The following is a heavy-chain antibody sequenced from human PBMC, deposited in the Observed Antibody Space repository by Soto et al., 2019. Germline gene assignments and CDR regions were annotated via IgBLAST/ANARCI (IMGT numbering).Heavy chain of an antibody. CDR2: ISSSGSTI. V-gene: IGHV3-48*03. CDR1: GFTFSAYE. D-gene: IGHD2-2*01. J-gene: IGHJ4*02. CDR3: ARDSSTSSQFDY. Sequence: EAQLVESGGGLVQPGGSLRLSCAAFGFTFSAYEMNWVRQAPGKGLEWVSYISSSGSTIHYADSVKGRFTISRDNAKNSLYLQMNSLRAEDTAVYYCARDSSTSSQFDYWGQGTLVTVSS.